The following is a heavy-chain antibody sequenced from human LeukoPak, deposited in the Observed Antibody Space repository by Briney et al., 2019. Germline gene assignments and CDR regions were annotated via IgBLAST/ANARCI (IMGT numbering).Heavy chain of an antibody. CDR1: SASISSSSYY. CDR3: ARIGVWFGEGNLSGYFDY. J-gene: IGHJ4*02. CDR2: IYYGGST. D-gene: IGHD3-10*01. V-gene: IGHV4-39*01. Sequence: SETLSLTCTVSSASISSSSYYWGWIRQPPGKGLEWIGSIYYGGSTYYNPALQSRVTISVDTSKNQFSLKLTSVTAADTAVYYCARIGVWFGEGNLSGYFDYWGQGTLVTVSS.